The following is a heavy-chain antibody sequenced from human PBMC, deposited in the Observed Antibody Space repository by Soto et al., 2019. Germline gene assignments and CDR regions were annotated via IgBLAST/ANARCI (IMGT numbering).Heavy chain of an antibody. CDR2: IIPIFGTA. V-gene: IGHV1-69*13. CDR3: AGVGRGYYYDSSGYYHRQFDY. Sequence: SVKFSCKASGGTFSSYAISWVRQAPGQGLEWMGGIIPIFGTANYAQKFQGRVTITADESTSTAYMELSSPRSEDTAVYYCAGVGRGYYYDSSGYYHRQFDYWGQGTLVTVS. D-gene: IGHD3-22*01. J-gene: IGHJ4*02. CDR1: GGTFSSYA.